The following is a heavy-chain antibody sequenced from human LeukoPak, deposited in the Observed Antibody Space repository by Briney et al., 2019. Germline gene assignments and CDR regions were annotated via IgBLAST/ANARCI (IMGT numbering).Heavy chain of an antibody. J-gene: IGHJ3*02. D-gene: IGHD6-19*01. CDR3: ARVLPKYIAVAGTDDAFDI. CDR2: IYYSGNT. Sequence: KPSETLSLTCTVSGDSISRSGFYWGWIRQPPGKGLEWIGNIYYSGNTYYNPSLKSRVTISVDTSKNQFSLKLSSVTAADTAVYYCARVLPKYIAVAGTDDAFDIWGQGTMVTVSS. CDR1: GDSISRSGFY. V-gene: IGHV4-39*07.